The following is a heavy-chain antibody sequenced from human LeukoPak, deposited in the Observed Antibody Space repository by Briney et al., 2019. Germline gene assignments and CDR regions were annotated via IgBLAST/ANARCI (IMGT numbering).Heavy chain of an antibody. CDR2: ISAYNGNT. V-gene: IGHV1-18*01. CDR1: GYTFTIYG. Sequence: GASVKVSCKASGYTFTIYGISWVRQAPGQGLEWMGWISAYNGNTNYAQKLQGRVTMTTDTSTSTAYMELRSLRSDDTAVYYCARESRLWLDDFWSGYVYYFDYWGQGTLVTVSS. D-gene: IGHD3-3*01. CDR3: ARESRLWLDDFWSGYVYYFDY. J-gene: IGHJ4*02.